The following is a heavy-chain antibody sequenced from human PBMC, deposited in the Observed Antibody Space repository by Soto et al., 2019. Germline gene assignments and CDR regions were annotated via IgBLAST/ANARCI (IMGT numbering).Heavy chain of an antibody. CDR2: ISCSGGST. Sequence: PGGSQRLSCAASGFTFSSYAMSWVRHAPGKGLEWVSAISCSGGSTYYADSVKGRFTISRANSKNTLYLQMNSLRAEDTAVYYCAQVPSSPSYYYYGMDVWGRVTKVAVCS. D-gene: IGHD6-6*01. J-gene: IGHJ6*02. CDR1: GFTFSSYA. V-gene: IGHV3-23*01. CDR3: AQVPSSPSYYYYGMDV.